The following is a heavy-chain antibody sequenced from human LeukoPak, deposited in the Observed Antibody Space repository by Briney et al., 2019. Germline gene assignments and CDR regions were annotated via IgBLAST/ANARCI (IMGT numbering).Heavy chain of an antibody. CDR2: IYYSGST. Sequence: PSETLSLTCTVSGGSISSGDYYWSWIRQPPGKGLEWIGYIYYSGSTYYNPSLKSRVTISVDTSKNQFSLKLSSVTAADTAVYYCARERGLGDYDSSGYYGAFDIWGQGTMVTVSS. CDR3: ARERGLGDYDSSGYYGAFDI. D-gene: IGHD3-22*01. J-gene: IGHJ3*02. CDR1: GGSISSGDYY. V-gene: IGHV4-30-4*01.